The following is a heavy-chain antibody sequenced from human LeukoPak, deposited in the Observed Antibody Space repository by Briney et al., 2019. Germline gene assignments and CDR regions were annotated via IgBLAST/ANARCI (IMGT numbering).Heavy chain of an antibody. CDR2: ISPSGGST. Sequence: GASVKVSCKAFGYTFTSNYMHWVRQAPGQGPEWMGVISPSGGSTTYAQKFQGRVTMTRDTSISTAYMELSRLRSDDTAVYYCARDLGISGWYAPPLGYFDYWGQGTLLTVSS. CDR1: GYTFTSNY. V-gene: IGHV1-2*02. D-gene: IGHD6-19*01. J-gene: IGHJ4*02. CDR3: ARDLGISGWYAPPLGYFDY.